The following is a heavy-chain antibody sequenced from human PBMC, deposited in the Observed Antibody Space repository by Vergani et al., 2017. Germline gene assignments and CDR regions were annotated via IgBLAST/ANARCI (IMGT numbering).Heavy chain of an antibody. CDR1: GDSVSSNSAA. Sequence: QVQLQQSGPGLVKPSQTLSLTCAISGDSVSSNSAAWNWIRQSPSRGLEWLGRTYYRSKWYNDYAVSVKSRITINPDTSKNQFSLQLNSVTPEDTAVYYCARLVYYDFWSGPIRGAFDIWGQGTMVTVSS. D-gene: IGHD3-3*01. CDR3: ARLVYYDFWSGPIRGAFDI. J-gene: IGHJ3*02. CDR2: TYYRSKWYN. V-gene: IGHV6-1*01.